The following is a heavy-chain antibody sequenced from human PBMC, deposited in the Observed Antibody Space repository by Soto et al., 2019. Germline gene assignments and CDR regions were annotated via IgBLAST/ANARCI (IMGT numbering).Heavy chain of an antibody. D-gene: IGHD1-1*01. V-gene: IGHV4-30-4*08. CDR2: IHHSGSI. CDR3: AREDDAATSLYA. CDR1: GPSISRDHDH. Sequence: SETLSLTCTVSGPSISRDHDHWTWIRQSPGKGLEWIGYIHHSGSILYNQSLKSRVTISVDTSKNQFSLHLSYVTVSDMSVYFCAREDDAATSLYAWGQGATVTIS. J-gene: IGHJ6*02.